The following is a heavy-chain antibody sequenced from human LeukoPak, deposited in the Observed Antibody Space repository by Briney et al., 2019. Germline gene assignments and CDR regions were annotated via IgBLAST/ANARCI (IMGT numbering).Heavy chain of an antibody. CDR1: GFTFTSYG. Sequence: GGSLRLSCAASGFTFTSYGMHWVSQAPGKGLEWVAVISYDGRNKYYADSVKGRFTISRDNSKNTLYLQMNSLRAEDMGVYYCAKSYVWEQLYYYYGMDVWGQGTTVTVSS. J-gene: IGHJ6*02. CDR2: ISYDGRNK. D-gene: IGHD1-26*01. CDR3: AKSYVWEQLYYYYGMDV. V-gene: IGHV3-30*18.